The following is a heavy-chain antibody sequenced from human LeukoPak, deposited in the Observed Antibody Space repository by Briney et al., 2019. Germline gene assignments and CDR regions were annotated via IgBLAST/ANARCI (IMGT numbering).Heavy chain of an antibody. CDR3: ARGLLVDWLLTPYGWFDP. CDR2: INYSGST. D-gene: IGHD3-9*01. J-gene: IGHJ5*02. V-gene: IGHV4-59*01. CDR1: GGSISSYY. Sequence: RPSETLSLTCTVSGGSISSYYWSWIRQPPGKGLEGMGKINYSGSTNYNPSLKSRVTISVDTSKNQFSLKLSSVTAADTAVYYCARGLLVDWLLTPYGWFDPWGQGTLVTVSS.